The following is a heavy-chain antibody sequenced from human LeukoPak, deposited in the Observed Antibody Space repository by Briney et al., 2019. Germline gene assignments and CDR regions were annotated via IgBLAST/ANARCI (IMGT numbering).Heavy chain of an antibody. Sequence: GGSLRLSCAASGFTFSSYGMHWVRQAPGKGLEWVAVIWCDGSNKYYADSVKGRFTTSRDNSKNTLYLQMNSLRAEDTAVYYCARSVATKSRYYYGMDVWGQGTTVTVSS. D-gene: IGHD5-12*01. CDR1: GFTFSSYG. J-gene: IGHJ6*02. V-gene: IGHV3-33*01. CDR3: ARSVATKSRYYYGMDV. CDR2: IWCDGSNK.